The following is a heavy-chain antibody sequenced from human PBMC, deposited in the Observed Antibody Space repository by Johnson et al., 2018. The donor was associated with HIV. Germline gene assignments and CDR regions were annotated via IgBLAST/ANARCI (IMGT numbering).Heavy chain of an antibody. J-gene: IGHJ3*02. D-gene: IGHD2-21*02. CDR2: IYSGGST. Sequence: VQLVESGGGLIQPGGSLRLSCAASGFTVSSNYMSWVRQAPGKGLEWVSVIYSGGSTYYPDSVKGRFTISRDNSKNTLYLQMNSLKTEDTAVYYCTTGVSVGVTPGREIDGFDIWGQGTMVTVSS. CDR3: TTGVSVGVTPGREIDGFDI. V-gene: IGHV3-53*01. CDR1: GFTVSSNY.